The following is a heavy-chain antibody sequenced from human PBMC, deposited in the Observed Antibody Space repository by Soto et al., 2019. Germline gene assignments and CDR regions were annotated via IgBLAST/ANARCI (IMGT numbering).Heavy chain of an antibody. Sequence: QVQLLQSGPDVKKSGASLKVSCKASGYTFTSYNINWVRQAPGQGLEWMGWISGFNADTKYAEKFRGRITVTRDTLTTTVYMELRSLRSDDTAVYYCTRQGGDYWGQGTPVTVSS. D-gene: IGHD2-15*01. CDR1: GYTFTSYN. J-gene: IGHJ4*02. V-gene: IGHV1-18*01. CDR2: ISGFNADT. CDR3: TRQGGDY.